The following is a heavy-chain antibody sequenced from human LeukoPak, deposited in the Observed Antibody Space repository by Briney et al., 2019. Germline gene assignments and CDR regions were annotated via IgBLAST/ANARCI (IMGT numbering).Heavy chain of an antibody. CDR3: ARDPDGYNYAFTFDY. CDR1: GFTFSSYA. J-gene: IGHJ4*02. D-gene: IGHD5-24*01. V-gene: IGHV3-23*01. Sequence: GGSLRLSCAASGFTFSSYAMSWVRQAPGKGLEWVSAISGSGGSTYYADSVKGRFTISRDNSKNTLYLQMNSLRAEDTAVYYCARDPDGYNYAFTFDYWGQGTLVTVSS. CDR2: ISGSGGST.